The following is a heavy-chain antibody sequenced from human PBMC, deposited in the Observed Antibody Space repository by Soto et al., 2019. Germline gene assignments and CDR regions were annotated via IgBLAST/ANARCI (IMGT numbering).Heavy chain of an antibody. J-gene: IGHJ3*02. V-gene: IGHV4-59*01. CDR2: IYYSGST. D-gene: IGHD6-13*01. Sequence: ASETLSLTCTVSGGSISSYYWSWIRQPPGKGLEWIGYIYYSGSTNYNPSLKSRVTISVDTSKNQFSLKLSSVTAADTAVYYCARAVGSSWYSAFDIWGQGTMVTVSS. CDR3: ARAVGSSWYSAFDI. CDR1: GGSISSYY.